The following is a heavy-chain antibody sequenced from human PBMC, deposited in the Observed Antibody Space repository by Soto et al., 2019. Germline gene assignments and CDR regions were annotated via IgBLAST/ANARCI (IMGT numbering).Heavy chain of an antibody. CDR1: GFTFSSYA. V-gene: IGHV3-30*09. CDR3: ASSIAAAGTIYYYYGMDV. CDR2: ISYDGSNK. D-gene: IGHD6-13*01. Sequence: PGGSLRLSCAASGFTFSSYAMHWVRQAPGKGLEWVAVISYDGSNKYYADSVKGRFAISRDNSKNTLYLQMNSLRAEDTAVYYCASSIAAAGTIYYYYGMDVWGQGTTVTVSS. J-gene: IGHJ6*02.